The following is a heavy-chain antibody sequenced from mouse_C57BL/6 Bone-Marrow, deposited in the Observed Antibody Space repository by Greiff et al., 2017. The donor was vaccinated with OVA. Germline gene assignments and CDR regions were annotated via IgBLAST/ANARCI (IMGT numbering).Heavy chain of an antibody. J-gene: IGHJ3*01. CDR2: IYPRSGNT. V-gene: IGHV1-81*01. CDR1: GYTFTSYG. Sequence: VQLQESGAELARPGASVKLSCKASGYTFTSYGISWVKQRTGQGLEWIGEIYPRSGNTYYNEKFKGKATLTADKSSSPAYMELRSLTSEDSAVYFCARSYYDGRFAYWGQGTLVTVSA. CDR3: ARSYYDGRFAY. D-gene: IGHD2-4*01.